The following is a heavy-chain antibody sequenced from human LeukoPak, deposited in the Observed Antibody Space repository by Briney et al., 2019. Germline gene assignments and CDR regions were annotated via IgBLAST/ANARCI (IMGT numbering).Heavy chain of an antibody. CDR1: GGSISSSSYY. CDR3: ASRLSGLRGKRFDY. J-gene: IGHJ4*02. CDR2: IYYSGST. V-gene: IGHV4-39*01. D-gene: IGHD3-16*02. Sequence: SETLSLTCTVSGGSISSSSYYWGWIRQPPGKGLEWIGSIYYSGSTYYSPSLKSRVTISVDTSKNQFSLKLSSVTAADTAVYYCASRLSGLRGKRFDYWGQGTLVTVSS.